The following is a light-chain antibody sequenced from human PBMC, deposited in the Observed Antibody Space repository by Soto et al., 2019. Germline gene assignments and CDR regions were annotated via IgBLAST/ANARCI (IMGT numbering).Light chain of an antibody. J-gene: IGKJ5*01. CDR2: GAS. Sequence: ESVLTQSPGTLSLSQGERATLSCRASQSVSSSYLAWYQQKPGQAPRLLIYGASSRATGIPDRFSGSGSGTDFTLTISRLEPEDFAVYYCQQYGSSPPITFGQGTRLEMK. CDR3: QQYGSSPPIT. CDR1: QSVSSSY. V-gene: IGKV3-20*01.